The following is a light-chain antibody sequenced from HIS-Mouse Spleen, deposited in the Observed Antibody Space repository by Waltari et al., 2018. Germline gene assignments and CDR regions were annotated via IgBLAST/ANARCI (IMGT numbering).Light chain of an antibody. Sequence: DIQMTQSPSSLSASVGDRVTITCRASQGISNYLAWYQQKPGKVPKLLIYAASTLQSGVPSRFSGSGSGTDFTLTISSLQPEDVATYYCQKYNSAHLRITFGPGTKVDIK. CDR3: QKYNSAHLRIT. V-gene: IGKV1-27*01. CDR1: QGISNY. CDR2: AAS. J-gene: IGKJ3*01.